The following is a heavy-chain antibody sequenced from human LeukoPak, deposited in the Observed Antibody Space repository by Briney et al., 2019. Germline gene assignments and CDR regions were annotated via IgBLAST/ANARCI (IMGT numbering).Heavy chain of an antibody. J-gene: IGHJ4*02. D-gene: IGHD6-19*01. CDR1: GFKFSDYY. V-gene: IGHV3-11*04. CDR3: ARILDSAWGELGY. Sequence: GGSLRLSCAASGFKFSDYYMSWIRQAPGKGLEWVAYISSSGSTIYYADSVKGRFTISRDNSKNTLYLQMNSLRAEDTAVYYCARILDSAWGELGYWGQGTLVTVSS. CDR2: ISSSGSTI.